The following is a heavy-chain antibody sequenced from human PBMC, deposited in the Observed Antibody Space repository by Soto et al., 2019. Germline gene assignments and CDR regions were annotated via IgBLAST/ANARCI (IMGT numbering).Heavy chain of an antibody. CDR1: GSSISSGYY. D-gene: IGHD1-26*01. CDR2: IYHSGST. CDR3: ARERPESGSYYYYYGMDV. Sequence: PSETLSPTCAVSGSSISSGYYWGWIRQPPGKGLEWIGSIYHSGSTYYNPSLKTRVTISVDTSKNQFSLKLSSVTAADTAVYYCARERPESGSYYYYYGMDVWGQGTTVTVSS. V-gene: IGHV4-38-2*02. J-gene: IGHJ6*02.